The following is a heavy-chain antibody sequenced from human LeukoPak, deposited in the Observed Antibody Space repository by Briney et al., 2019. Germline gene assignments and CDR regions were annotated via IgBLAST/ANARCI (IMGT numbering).Heavy chain of an antibody. D-gene: IGHD5/OR15-5a*01. Sequence: GGSLRLSCAASGFTFSNSAMNWVRQAPGKGLEWVSSINNVGSHIYYADSVKGRFTISRDNAKNSLYLQMNSLRAEDTAVYYCARHSVYPYFDYWGQGTLVTVSS. V-gene: IGHV3-21*01. CDR3: ARHSVYPYFDY. CDR1: GFTFSNSA. J-gene: IGHJ4*02. CDR2: INNVGSHI.